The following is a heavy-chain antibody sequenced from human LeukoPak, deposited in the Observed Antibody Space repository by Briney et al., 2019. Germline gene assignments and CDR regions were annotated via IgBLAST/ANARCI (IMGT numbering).Heavy chain of an antibody. Sequence: PGGSLRLSCAASGFTFSNAWMSCVRQAPGKGREWVGRIKSETDGGTTDYAAPVKGRFTISRDDSKNTLYLQMNSLKTEDTAVYYCTTDLSGYSSFWGQGTLVTVSS. J-gene: IGHJ4*02. V-gene: IGHV3-15*01. CDR1: GFTFSNAW. CDR2: IKSETDGGTT. CDR3: TTDLSGYSSF. D-gene: IGHD5-18*01.